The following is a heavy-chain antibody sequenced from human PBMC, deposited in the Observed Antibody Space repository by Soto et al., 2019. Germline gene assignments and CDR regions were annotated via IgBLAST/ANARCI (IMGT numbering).Heavy chain of an antibody. D-gene: IGHD2-2*01. V-gene: IGHV1-69*12. J-gene: IGHJ6*02. CDR1: GGTFSSYA. CDR2: IISIFGTA. Sequence: QVQLVQSGAEVKKPGSSVKVSCKASGGTFSSYAISWVRQAPGQGLEWMGGIISIFGTANYAQKFQGRFTIIADESTSTAYMELSSLRSEDTAVYYCARHVPAAGYYYVMDVWGQGTTVTVSS. CDR3: ARHVPAAGYYYVMDV.